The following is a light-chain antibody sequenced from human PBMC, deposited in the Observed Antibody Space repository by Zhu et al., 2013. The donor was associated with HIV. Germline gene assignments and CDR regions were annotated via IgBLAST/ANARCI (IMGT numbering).Light chain of an antibody. Sequence: EIVLTQSPGTLSLSPGERATLSCRASESLSSDYLSWYQQKPGQAPRLLIYGASSRATGIPERFSGSGSGTDFTLTISRLEPEDFAVYFCQQYGSSPGTFGQGTKVEIK. CDR3: QQYGSSPGT. CDR1: ESLSSDY. J-gene: IGKJ1*01. CDR2: GAS. V-gene: IGKV3-20*01.